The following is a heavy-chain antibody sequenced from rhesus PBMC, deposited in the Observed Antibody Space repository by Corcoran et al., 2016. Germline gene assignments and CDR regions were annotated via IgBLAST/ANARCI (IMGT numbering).Heavy chain of an antibody. J-gene: IGHJ4*01. V-gene: IGHV3S5*01. D-gene: IGHD4-35*01. CDR3: AKDEDYGNLLY. CDR1: GFTFSSYG. CDR2: INSGGGST. Sequence: EVQLVETGGGLVQPGGSLKLSCAASGFTFSSYGMSWVRQAPGKGLEWVSVINSGGGSTYDADSLKGRFTISRDNSKNTLCLQMNSLRSEDTAVYYCAKDEDYGNLLYWGQGVLVTVSS.